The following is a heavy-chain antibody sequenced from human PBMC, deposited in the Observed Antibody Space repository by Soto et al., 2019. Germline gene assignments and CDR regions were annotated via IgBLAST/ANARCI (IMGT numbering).Heavy chain of an antibody. J-gene: IGHJ4*02. CDR3: GTMAWLGDLSGHDF. D-gene: IGHD3-10*01. Sequence: EVQLLESGGGLVQPGGSLRLSCAASGFTFRNYVMTWVRQAPGKGLEWLSTITGSGSNTYYADSVRGRFVISRDNSKDTLYLQMDSLGAEDTAVYYCGTMAWLGDLSGHDFWGQGTLVTVSS. CDR2: ITGSGSNT. CDR1: GFTFRNYV. V-gene: IGHV3-23*01.